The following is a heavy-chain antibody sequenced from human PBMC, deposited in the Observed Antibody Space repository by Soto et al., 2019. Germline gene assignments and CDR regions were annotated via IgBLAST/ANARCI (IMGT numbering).Heavy chain of an antibody. CDR1: GLSFNIYW. Sequence: EVQLVESGGGLVQPGGSLRLSCAASGLSFNIYWMHWVRQVPGKGLVWLARINSDGSHTIYVDSVKGRFTISRDNAKKTVFLQMDSLRDEDTGVYYCAGGMEGLDVWGQGTTVTVSS. CDR3: AGGMEGLDV. V-gene: IGHV3-74*01. D-gene: IGHD1-1*01. CDR2: INSDGSHT. J-gene: IGHJ6*02.